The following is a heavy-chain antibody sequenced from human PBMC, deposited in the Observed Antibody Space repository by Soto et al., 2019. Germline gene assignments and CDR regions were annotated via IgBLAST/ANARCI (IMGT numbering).Heavy chain of an antibody. CDR3: ARDLATVTPYYYYGMDV. Sequence: QVQLVESGGGVVQPGRSLRLSCAASGFTFSSYAMHWVRQAPGKGLEWVAVISYDGSNKYYADSVKGRFTISRDNSKNTLYLQMNSLRAEDTDVYYCARDLATVTPYYYYGMDVWGQGTTVTVSS. J-gene: IGHJ6*02. D-gene: IGHD4-17*01. V-gene: IGHV3-30-3*01. CDR1: GFTFSSYA. CDR2: ISYDGSNK.